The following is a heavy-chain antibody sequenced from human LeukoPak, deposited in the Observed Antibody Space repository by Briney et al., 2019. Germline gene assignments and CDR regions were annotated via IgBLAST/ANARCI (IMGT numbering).Heavy chain of an antibody. CDR3: ARGSGIVGATGDY. D-gene: IGHD1-26*01. CDR2: ISYDGSNK. V-gene: IGHV3-30*03. J-gene: IGHJ4*02. CDR1: GFTFSSYS. Sequence: PGGSLRLSCAASGFTFSSYSMNWVRQAPGKGLEWVALISYDGSNKNYADSVKGRFTISRDNSKNTLYLQMGSLRAEDMAVYYCARGSGIVGATGDYWGQGTLVTASS.